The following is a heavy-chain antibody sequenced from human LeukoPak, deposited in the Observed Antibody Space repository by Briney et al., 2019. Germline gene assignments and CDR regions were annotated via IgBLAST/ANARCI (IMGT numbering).Heavy chain of an antibody. V-gene: IGHV5-51*01. CDR2: IYPGDSDT. CDR3: ARLPLNYYDSSGALDY. D-gene: IGHD3-22*01. CDR1: GYSFTSYW. Sequence: GESLKISCKGSGYSFTSYWIGWVRQMPGKGLEWMGIIYPGDSDTRYSPSFQGQVTISADKSISTAYLQWSSLKASDTAMYYCARLPLNYYDSSGALDYWGQGTLVTVSS. J-gene: IGHJ4*02.